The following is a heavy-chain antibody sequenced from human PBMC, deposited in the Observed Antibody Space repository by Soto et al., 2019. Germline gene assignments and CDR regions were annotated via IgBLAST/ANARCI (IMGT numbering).Heavy chain of an antibody. CDR1: GGSISSYY. CDR3: ARPSYSTSRYYGLDV. Sequence: PSETLSLTCTVSGGSISSYYWSWIRQPPGKGLEWIGYIYFSGSTNYSPSFQGQVTISADKSISTAYLQWSSLKASDTAMYYCARPSYSTSRYYGLDVWGQGTTVTVSS. V-gene: IGHV4-59*12. CDR2: IYFSGST. J-gene: IGHJ6*02. D-gene: IGHD6-6*01.